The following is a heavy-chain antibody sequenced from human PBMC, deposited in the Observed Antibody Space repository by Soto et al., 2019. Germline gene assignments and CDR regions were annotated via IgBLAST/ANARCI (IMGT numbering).Heavy chain of an antibody. J-gene: IGHJ4*02. V-gene: IGHV5-51*01. Sequence: PGESLKISCKASGYSFTRYWIGWVRQKPGQGLEWMGVIFPDDSDIRYNPSFRGQVTISADKSISTVYLQYIGLKASDTAVYYCVRRIAWYYFDSWGQGTPVTVSS. D-gene: IGHD2-8*02. CDR1: GYSFTRYW. CDR2: IFPDDSDI. CDR3: VRRIAWYYFDS.